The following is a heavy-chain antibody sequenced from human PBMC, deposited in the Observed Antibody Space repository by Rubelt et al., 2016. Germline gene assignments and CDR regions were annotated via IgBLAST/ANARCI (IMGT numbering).Heavy chain of an antibody. V-gene: IGHV4-4*02. J-gene: IGHJ4*02. CDR3: ARGAHSGTPIDY. Sequence: QVQLQESGPGLVKPSGTLSLTCAVSGGSISSSNWWSWVRQPPGKGLEWIGSIYYSGSTYYNPSLKSRVTMSVDTSKNQFSLKLSSGTAADTAVYYGARGAHSGTPIDYWGQGAVVTVCS. CDR1: GGSISSSNW. CDR2: IYYSGST. D-gene: IGHD1-1*01.